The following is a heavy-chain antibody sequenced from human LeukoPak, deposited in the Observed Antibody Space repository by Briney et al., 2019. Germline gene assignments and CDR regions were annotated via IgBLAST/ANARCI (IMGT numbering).Heavy chain of an antibody. CDR1: GFTFSNYA. CDR2: ISYDGNNK. D-gene: IGHD7-27*01. V-gene: IGHV3-30*03. CDR3: ASGSTYRELLGMVDY. J-gene: IGHJ4*02. Sequence: PGGSLRLSCAASGFTFSNYAMHWVRQAPGKGLEWVAVISYDGNNKYYADSVKGRFTISRDNSKNTLSVQMNSLRDEDTAIYYCASGSTYRELLGMVDYWGQGTLVTVSS.